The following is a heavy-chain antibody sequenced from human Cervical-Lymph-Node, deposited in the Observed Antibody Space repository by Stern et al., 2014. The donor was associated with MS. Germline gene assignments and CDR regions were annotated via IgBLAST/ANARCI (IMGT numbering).Heavy chain of an antibody. CDR1: GFTFSDYY. D-gene: IGHD6-19*01. CDR2: ISGSGDTI. V-gene: IGHV3-11*01. J-gene: IGHJ1*01. CDR3: ARDRLSGGWFLQH. Sequence: VQLEESGGGLGKPGGSLRLSCATSGFTFSDYYMNWIRQAPGKGLEWISYISGSGDTIHYIDSVKGRFNISRDNVKNTLYLQMNSLRAEDTAIYYCARDRLSGGWFLQHWGQGTLVTVSS.